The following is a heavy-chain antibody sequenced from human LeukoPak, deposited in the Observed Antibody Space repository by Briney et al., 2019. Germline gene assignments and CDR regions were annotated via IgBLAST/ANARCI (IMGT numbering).Heavy chain of an antibody. V-gene: IGHV3-11*04. Sequence: GGSLRLSCAASGFTFSDYYMSWIRQAPGKGLEWGSYISSSGSTIYYAASVKGRFTISRDNAKNSLYLQMNSLRAEDTAVYYCARDRGYSNYEFDYWGQGTLVTVSS. D-gene: IGHD4-11*01. CDR3: ARDRGYSNYEFDY. J-gene: IGHJ4*02. CDR2: ISSSGSTI. CDR1: GFTFSDYY.